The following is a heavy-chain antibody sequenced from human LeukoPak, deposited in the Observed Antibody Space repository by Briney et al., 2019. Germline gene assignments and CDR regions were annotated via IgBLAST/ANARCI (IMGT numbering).Heavy chain of an antibody. V-gene: IGHV1-69*13. J-gene: IGHJ6*02. CDR1: GGTFSSYA. Sequence: SVKVSCKASGGTFSSYAISWVPHTPGQGLERMGGIIPIFGTANSAQKFQGRVTITADESTSTAYMELSSLRSEDTAVYYCARAMVRGVIITHYYYYGMDVWGQGTTVTVSS. D-gene: IGHD3-10*01. CDR3: ARAMVRGVIITHYYYYGMDV. CDR2: IIPIFGTA.